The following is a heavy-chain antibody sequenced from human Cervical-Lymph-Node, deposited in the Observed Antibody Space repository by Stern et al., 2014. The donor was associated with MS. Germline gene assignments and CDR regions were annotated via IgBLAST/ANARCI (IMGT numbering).Heavy chain of an antibody. CDR3: AHRLSYTGTPFDY. J-gene: IGHJ4*02. V-gene: IGHV2-5*02. CDR1: GFSLFTPGVG. CDR2: IYWDGDR. Sequence: ESGPTLLKPTQTLTLTCTFSGFSLFTPGVGVGWIRQPPVKALEWLALIYWDGDRRYRPSLKNRLTITTDTSKSQVVLTMTNMDPVDTATYYCAHRLSYTGTPFDYWGQGTLVAVTS. D-gene: IGHD2-8*01.